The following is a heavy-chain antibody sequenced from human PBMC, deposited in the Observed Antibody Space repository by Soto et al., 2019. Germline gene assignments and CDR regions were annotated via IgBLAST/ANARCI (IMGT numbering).Heavy chain of an antibody. V-gene: IGHV4-39*07. Sequence: SETLCLTCTVSSCSISRTIYSWDWIRQPPGKGLEWIGSIFYSGSTYYNPSLKSRVTISVDTSKNQFSLKLNSVTAADTAVYYCARDLWGYCGTDCYPLDVWGQGTTVTVS. CDR1: SCSISRTIYS. D-gene: IGHD2-21*02. CDR3: ARDLWGYCGTDCYPLDV. CDR2: IFYSGST. J-gene: IGHJ6*02.